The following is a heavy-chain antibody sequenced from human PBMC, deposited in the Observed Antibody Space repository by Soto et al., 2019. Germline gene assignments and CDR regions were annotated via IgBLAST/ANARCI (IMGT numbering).Heavy chain of an antibody. CDR3: ARAPRGNYGYPSHFDY. CDR1: GGSISSSY. Sequence: SKTLSLSCTVSGGSISSSYWSWIRQPLGKGQEWIGYIYYSGSTNYNPSLQSRVTISVDTSKNQFSLKLSSVTAADTAVYYCARAPRGNYGYPSHFDYWGQGTLVTGS. D-gene: IGHD1-7*01. J-gene: IGHJ4*02. CDR2: IYYSGST. V-gene: IGHV4-59*01.